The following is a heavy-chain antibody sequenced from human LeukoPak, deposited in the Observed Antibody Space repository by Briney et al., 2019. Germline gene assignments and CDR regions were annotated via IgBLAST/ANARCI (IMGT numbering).Heavy chain of an antibody. V-gene: IGHV1-2*02. CDR1: GYTFTGYY. D-gene: IGHD3-22*01. Sequence: ASVKVSCKASGYTFTGYYMHWVRQAPGQGLEWMGWINPNSGGTNYAQKFQGRVTMTRDTSISTAYMELSRLRSDDTAVYYCARVRSYYDSSGTFDYWGQGTLVTASS. CDR2: INPNSGGT. CDR3: ARVRSYYDSSGTFDY. J-gene: IGHJ4*02.